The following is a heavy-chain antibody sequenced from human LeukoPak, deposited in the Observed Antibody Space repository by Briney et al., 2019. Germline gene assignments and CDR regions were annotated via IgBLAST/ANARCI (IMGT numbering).Heavy chain of an antibody. CDR2: ISYDGSNK. Sequence: GGSLRLSCAASGFTFSSYGMHWVRQAPGKGLEWVAVISYDGSNKYYADSVKGRFTISRDSSKNTLYLQMNSLRAEDPAVYYCARDRGYRRYYFDYWGQGTLVTVSS. CDR1: GFTFSSYG. D-gene: IGHD5-18*01. V-gene: IGHV3-30*03. CDR3: ARDRGYRRYYFDY. J-gene: IGHJ4*02.